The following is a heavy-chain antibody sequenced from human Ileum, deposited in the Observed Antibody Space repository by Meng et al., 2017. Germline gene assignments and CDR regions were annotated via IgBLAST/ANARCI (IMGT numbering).Heavy chain of an antibody. CDR1: GYTFPGNN. Sequence: QLGQPGAESQNPGASVKVSCKTCGYTFPGNNFPGVRQATGQGLEWMGRIYPPNSATNYAQTFQGRVTMTGDTSIATAYMELNRLTSDDTAVYYCARGVAENWGQGTLVTVSS. CDR2: IYPPNSAT. D-gene: IGHD6-19*01. V-gene: IGHV1-2*06. J-gene: IGHJ4*02. CDR3: ARGVAEN.